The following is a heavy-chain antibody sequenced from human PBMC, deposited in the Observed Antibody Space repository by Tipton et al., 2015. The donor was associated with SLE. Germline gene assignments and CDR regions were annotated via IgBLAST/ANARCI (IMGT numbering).Heavy chain of an antibody. V-gene: IGHV4-39*01. CDR1: GGSISSSTYY. CDR2: IYYSGNT. CDR3: ARMGASGSYYYFDY. D-gene: IGHD1-26*01. Sequence: TLSLTCTVSGGSISSSTYYWGWIRQPPGKGLEWIGSIYYSGNTYYNPSLKSRPTMSVDTSKNQFSLKLTSVTATDTAVFYCARMGASGSYYYFDYWGQGTLVTVSS. J-gene: IGHJ4*02.